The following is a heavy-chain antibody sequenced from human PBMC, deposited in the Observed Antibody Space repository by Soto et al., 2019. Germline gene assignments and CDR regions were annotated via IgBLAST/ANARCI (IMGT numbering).Heavy chain of an antibody. Sequence: LRVSCAASGFTFSSYSMNWVRQAPGKGLEWVSSISSSSSYIYYADSVKGRFTISRDNAKNSLYLQMNSLRAEDTAVYYCARDLMTTALYYYYYGMDVWGQGTPVTVYS. J-gene: IGHJ6*02. CDR1: GFTFSSYS. CDR3: ARDLMTTALYYYYYGMDV. D-gene: IGHD4-4*01. CDR2: ISSSSSYI. V-gene: IGHV3-21*01.